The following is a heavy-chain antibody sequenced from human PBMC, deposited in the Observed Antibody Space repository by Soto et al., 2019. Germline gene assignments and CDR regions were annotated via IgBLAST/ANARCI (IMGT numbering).Heavy chain of an antibody. J-gene: IGHJ5*02. CDR1: GGSLRGYD. CDR3: ARSTSFSRSWFDP. D-gene: IGHD6-13*01. V-gene: IGHV4-59*08. CDR2: IYYSGST. Sequence: KPSESLSLTCTVSGGSLRGYDWSWIRQPPGKGLEWIGYIYYSGSTNYNPSLKSRVTISVDTSKNQFSLKLSSVTAADTAVYYCARSTSFSRSWFDPWGQGTLVTVSS.